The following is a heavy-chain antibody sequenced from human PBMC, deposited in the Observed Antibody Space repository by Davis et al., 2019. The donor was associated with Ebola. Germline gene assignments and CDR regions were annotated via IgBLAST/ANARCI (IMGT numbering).Heavy chain of an antibody. V-gene: IGHV3-11*01. CDR2: ISSSGSTI. J-gene: IGHJ6*02. Sequence: GESLKISCAASGFTFSDYYMSWIRQAPGKGLEWVSYISSSGSTIYYADSVKGRFTISRDNAKNSLYLQMNSLRAEDTAVYYCARALRAYYYYGMDVWGQGTTVTVSS. CDR3: ARALRAYYYYGMDV. D-gene: IGHD4-17*01. CDR1: GFTFSDYY.